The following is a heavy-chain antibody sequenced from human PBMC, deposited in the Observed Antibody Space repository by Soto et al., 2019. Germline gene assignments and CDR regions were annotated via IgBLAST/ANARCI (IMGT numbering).Heavy chain of an antibody. J-gene: IGHJ3*01. CDR1: GFTFGRFA. Sequence: EVQLLESGGGIVQPGGSLRLSCAASGFTFGRFAMSWVRQAPGKGLEWVSGVSARGDTTYYADAVRGRFSISRDNSKNTLSLQMNSLRVEDTAVYYCGKDPNGDYVGGSDFWGQGTMVTVSS. D-gene: IGHD4-17*01. V-gene: IGHV3-23*01. CDR2: VSARGDTT. CDR3: GKDPNGDYVGGSDF.